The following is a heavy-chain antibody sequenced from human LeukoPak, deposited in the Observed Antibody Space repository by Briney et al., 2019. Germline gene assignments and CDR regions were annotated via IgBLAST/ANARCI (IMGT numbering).Heavy chain of an antibody. J-gene: IGHJ4*02. CDR3: ARSSMFRGVTVDY. CDR2: IYHSGYT. CDR1: GGSINSSSYY. V-gene: IGHV4-39*01. D-gene: IGHD3-10*01. Sequence: PSDTLSLTCTLSGGSINSSSYYWGWIRQPPGEALEWIGSIYHSGYTYYNPYLKSRVTISVDTSKSQFCLKLSSVTAADTAVYYCARSSMFRGVTVDYWGQGTLVTVSS.